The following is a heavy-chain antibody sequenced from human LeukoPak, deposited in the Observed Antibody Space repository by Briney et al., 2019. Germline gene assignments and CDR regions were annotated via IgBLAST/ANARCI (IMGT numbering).Heavy chain of an antibody. V-gene: IGHV6-1*01. CDR1: GDSVSSNIAA. CDR2: PYYRYKWSN. D-gene: IGHD5-18*01. CDR3: ARDRDTAMVSIGYFDY. J-gene: IGHJ4*02. Sequence: SQTLSLTCAISGDSVSSNIAAWNWIRQSPSGGLEWLGRPYYRYKWSNDYAVSVKSRITINPDTSKNQFSLQLNSVTPEDTAVYYCARDRDTAMVSIGYFDYWGQGTLVTVSS.